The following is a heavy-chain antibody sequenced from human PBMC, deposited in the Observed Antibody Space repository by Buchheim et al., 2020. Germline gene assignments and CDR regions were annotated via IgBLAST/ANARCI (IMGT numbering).Heavy chain of an antibody. D-gene: IGHD3-16*01. V-gene: IGHV1-69*06. CDR3: ARGDDL. J-gene: IGHJ2*01. CDR2: IIPVFGTL. CDR1: GGTFSSAV. Sequence: QLVQSGAEVKRPGSSVKVSCRASGGTFSSAVIGWVRHAPGHGLEWMGGIIPVFGTLNYAQKFQGRLSIAADSSTRTDYMELSSLTSDDTAVYFCARGDDLWGRGTL.